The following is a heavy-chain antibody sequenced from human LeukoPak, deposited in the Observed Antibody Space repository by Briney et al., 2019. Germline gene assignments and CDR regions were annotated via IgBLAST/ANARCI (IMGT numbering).Heavy chain of an antibody. V-gene: IGHV4-30-4*01. CDR1: GGSISSGDYY. J-gene: IGHJ6*02. CDR2: IYYSGST. D-gene: IGHD6-19*01. Sequence: SETLSLTCTVSGGSISSGDYYWSWIRQPPGKGLEWIGYIYYSGSTYYNPSLKSRVTISVDTSKNQFSLKLSSVTAADTAVYYCARQGSSGWGYYYYGMDVWGQGTTVTVSS. CDR3: ARQGSSGWGYYYYGMDV.